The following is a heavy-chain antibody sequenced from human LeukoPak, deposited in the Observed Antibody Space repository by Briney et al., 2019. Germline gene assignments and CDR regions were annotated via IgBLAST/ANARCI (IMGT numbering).Heavy chain of an antibody. J-gene: IGHJ4*02. V-gene: IGHV3-21*01. CDR1: GFTFSSYS. D-gene: IGHD6-13*01. Sequence: PGGSLRLSCAGSGFTFSSYSMNWVRQAPGEGLEWVSFISSGSNDIYYADSVKGRFTISRDNAKNSLYLEMNSLRAEDTAVYYCARSIGAAYFDNWGQGTLVTVSS. CDR3: ARSIGAAYFDN. CDR2: ISSGSNDI.